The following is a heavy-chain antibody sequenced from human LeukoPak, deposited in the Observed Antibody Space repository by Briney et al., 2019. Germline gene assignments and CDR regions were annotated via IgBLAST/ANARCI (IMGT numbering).Heavy chain of an antibody. D-gene: IGHD3-22*01. CDR2: IYYSGST. J-gene: IGHJ4*02. CDR3: ARSRRNYYDSSGYYVANYFDY. CDR1: GGSISSYY. V-gene: IGHV4-59*01. Sequence: NPSETLSLTCTVSGGSISSYYWSWIRQPPGKGLEWIGYIYYSGSTNYNPSLKSRVTISVDTSKNQFSLKLSSVTAADTAVYYCARSRRNYYDSSGYYVANYFDYWGQGTLVTVSS.